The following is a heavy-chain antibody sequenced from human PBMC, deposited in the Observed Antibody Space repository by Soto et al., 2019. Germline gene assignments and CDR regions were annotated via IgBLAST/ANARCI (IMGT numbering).Heavy chain of an antibody. D-gene: IGHD6-13*01. CDR2: IYWDDDK. Sequence: QITLKESGPTLVKPTQTLTLTCTFSGFSLSTSGVGVGWIRQPPGKALEWLALIYWDDDKRYSPSLKSRLTMPKDTYKNQVGLTMTNMDPVDTATYYCAHRRGGSSSWYKWGHGTTVTVSS. CDR1: GFSLSTSGVG. V-gene: IGHV2-5*02. J-gene: IGHJ6*02. CDR3: AHRRGGSSSWYK.